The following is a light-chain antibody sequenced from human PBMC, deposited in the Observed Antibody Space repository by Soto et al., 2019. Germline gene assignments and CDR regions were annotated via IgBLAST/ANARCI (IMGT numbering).Light chain of an antibody. CDR3: QQRNNWPPVT. Sequence: EIVLTQSPATLSLSPGERATLSCRASQSVRSNLAWYQQKPGQAPRLLINDASNRATGIPARFSGSGSGTDFTLTISSLEPEDFGVYYCQQRNNWPPVTFGQGTRLESK. J-gene: IGKJ5*01. V-gene: IGKV3-11*01. CDR1: QSVRSN. CDR2: DAS.